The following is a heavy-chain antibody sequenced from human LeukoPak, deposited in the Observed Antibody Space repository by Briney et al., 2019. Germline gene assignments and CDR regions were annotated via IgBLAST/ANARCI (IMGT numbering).Heavy chain of an antibody. V-gene: IGHV4-4*07. D-gene: IGHD3-22*01. J-gene: IGHJ4*02. CDR2: IYTSGST. CDR3: ARDRYYYDSSGYYRFDY. CDR1: GGSISSYY. Sequence: SETLSLTCTVSGGSISSYYWSWIRQPAGKGLEWIGRIYTSGSTNYNPSLKSRVTVSVDTSKNQFSLKLSSVTAADTAVYYCARDRYYYDSSGYYRFDYWGQGTLVTVSS.